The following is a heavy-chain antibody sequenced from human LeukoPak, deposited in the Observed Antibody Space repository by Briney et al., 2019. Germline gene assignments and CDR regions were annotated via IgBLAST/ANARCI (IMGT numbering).Heavy chain of an antibody. J-gene: IGHJ4*02. Sequence: GRSLRLSCAASGFTFSGYGMHWVRQAPGKGLEWVAVISYDGSNKYYADSVKGRFTISRDNSKNTLYLQMNSLRAEDTAVYYCAKRIVGPYFYYFDYWGQGTLVTVSP. CDR3: AKRIVGPYFYYFDY. V-gene: IGHV3-30*18. CDR1: GFTFSGYG. D-gene: IGHD2-21*01. CDR2: ISYDGSNK.